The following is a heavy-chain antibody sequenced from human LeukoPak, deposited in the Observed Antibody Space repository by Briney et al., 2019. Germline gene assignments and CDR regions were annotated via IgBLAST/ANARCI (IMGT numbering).Heavy chain of an antibody. J-gene: IGHJ6*03. CDR1: GGSFNLYS. V-gene: IGHV4-34*01. Sequence: SSETLSLTCTVSGGSFNLYSWTWIRQPPGKGLEWIAEIGHGGSINFSPSLKSRVTVSLDTSKNQFSLSLSSVTAADTAVYYCASRETFYFYYMDVWGNGTTVTVSS. CDR2: IGHGGSI. CDR3: ASRETFYFYYMDV. D-gene: IGHD1-26*01.